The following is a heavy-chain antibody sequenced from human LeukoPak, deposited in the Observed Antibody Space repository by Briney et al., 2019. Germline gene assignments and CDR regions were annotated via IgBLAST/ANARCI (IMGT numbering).Heavy chain of an antibody. CDR2: ISSRSSYI. CDR1: GFTFSSYS. V-gene: IGHV3-21*01. Sequence: KPGGSLRLSCAASGFTFSSYSMNWVRQAPGKGLEWVSSISSRSSYIYYADSVKGRFTISRDNAKNSLYLQMNSLRAEDTAVYYCAGESTYYDFWSGYYIPSAFDIWGQGTMVTVSS. J-gene: IGHJ3*02. CDR3: AGESTYYDFWSGYYIPSAFDI. D-gene: IGHD3-3*01.